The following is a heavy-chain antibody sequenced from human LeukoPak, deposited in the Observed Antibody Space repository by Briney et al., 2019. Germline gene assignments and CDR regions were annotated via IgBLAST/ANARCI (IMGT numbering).Heavy chain of an antibody. CDR1: GFTFSSYS. CDR3: ARACLHDSSGRTSKGPFDY. CDR2: ISSSSSYI. D-gene: IGHD3-22*01. V-gene: IGHV3-21*01. J-gene: IGHJ4*02. Sequence: GGSLRLSRAASGFTFSSYSMNWVRQAPGKGLEWVSSISSSSSYIYYADSVKGRFTISRDNAKNSLYLQMNSLRAEDTAVYYCARACLHDSSGRTSKGPFDYWGQGTLVTVSS.